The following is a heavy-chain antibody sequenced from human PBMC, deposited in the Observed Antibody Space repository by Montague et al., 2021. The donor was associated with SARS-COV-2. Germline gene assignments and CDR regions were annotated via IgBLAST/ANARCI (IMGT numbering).Heavy chain of an antibody. CDR2: IYSTGNT. D-gene: IGHD3/OR15-3a*01. CDR3: AVWTTYGVT. Sequence: SETLSLTCTVSGGPIGRYYWTWIRQPPGKGLEYIGQIYSTGNTKYNPSLRGRVTMSADTSKNQFSLKLTSVTAADTAFYYCAVWTTYGVTWGQGSLVGVSS. V-gene: IGHV4-59*03. J-gene: IGHJ5*02. CDR1: GGPIGRYY.